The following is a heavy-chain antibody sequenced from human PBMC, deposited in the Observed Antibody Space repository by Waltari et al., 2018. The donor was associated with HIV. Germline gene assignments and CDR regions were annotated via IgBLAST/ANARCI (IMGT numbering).Heavy chain of an antibody. CDR2: IKSDGSST. CDR1: GFTFSTYW. Sequence: EVQLVESGGGLVQPGGSLRLSCAASGFTFSTYWMHWVRQVPGQGLVWVARIKSDGSSTSYADSVKGRFTVSRDNAKNTLYLQMNSLRPEDSAVYYCATPIMIAFGGDDFWGQGTLVTVSS. D-gene: IGHD3-16*01. V-gene: IGHV3-74*01. CDR3: ATPIMIAFGGDDF. J-gene: IGHJ4*02.